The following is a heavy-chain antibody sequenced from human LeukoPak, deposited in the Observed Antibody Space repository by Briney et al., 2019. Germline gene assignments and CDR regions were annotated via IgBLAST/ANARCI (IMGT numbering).Heavy chain of an antibody. CDR2: ISRDSGRI. D-gene: IGHD3-22*01. J-gene: IGHJ4*02. Sequence: GESLTLSCAVSGFTFDNYGMHWVRQAPGKGLEWVAGISRDSGRIGYVDSVKDGFTNSRDNVNKSLYLQMNSLRAEDTALYYCAKDIGDYYDSSVILNWGQGTLFTVSP. CDR1: GFTFDNYG. V-gene: IGHV3-9*01. CDR3: AKDIGDYYDSSVILN.